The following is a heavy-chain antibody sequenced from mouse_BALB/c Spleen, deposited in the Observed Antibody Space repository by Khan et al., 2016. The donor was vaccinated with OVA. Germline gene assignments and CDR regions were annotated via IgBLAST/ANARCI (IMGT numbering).Heavy chain of an antibody. J-gene: IGHJ4*01. CDR2: INYSGST. Sequence: EVQLVESGPGLVNPSQSLSLTCTVTGYSITSDYAWNWLRQFPGNKLEWMGYINYSGSTNYNPALKSRISITRDTSKNQFFLQLNSVTTEDTATYYCARDGSRYNYAMDYWGQGTSVTVSS. CDR3: ARDGSRYNYAMDY. CDR1: GYSITSDYA. D-gene: IGHD2-3*01. V-gene: IGHV3-2*02.